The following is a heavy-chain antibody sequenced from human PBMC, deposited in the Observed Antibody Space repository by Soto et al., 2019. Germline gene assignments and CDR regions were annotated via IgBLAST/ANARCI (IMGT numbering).Heavy chain of an antibody. J-gene: IGHJ5*02. V-gene: IGHV4-30-4*01. Sequence: SETLSLTCTVSGGSISSGDYYWSWIRQPPGKGLEWIGYIYYSGSTYYNPSLKSRVTISVDTSKNQFSLKLSSVTAADTAVYYCARAFNGYLIRGHKTNWFDPWGQGTLVTVS. CDR1: GGSISSGDYY. CDR2: IYYSGST. D-gene: IGHD5-18*01. CDR3: ARAFNGYLIRGHKTNWFDP.